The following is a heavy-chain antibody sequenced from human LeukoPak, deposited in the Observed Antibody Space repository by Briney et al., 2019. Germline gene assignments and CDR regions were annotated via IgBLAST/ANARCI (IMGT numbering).Heavy chain of an antibody. Sequence: SVKVSXKASGGTFSSYAITWVRQAPGQGLEWMGRIIPIFGTANYAQKFQGRVTITTDESTNTAYMELSSLRSEDTAVYYCARGTMRVVVNDAFDIWGQGTMVTVSS. D-gene: IGHD3-22*01. J-gene: IGHJ3*02. V-gene: IGHV1-69*05. CDR1: GGTFSSYA. CDR2: IIPIFGTA. CDR3: ARGTMRVVVNDAFDI.